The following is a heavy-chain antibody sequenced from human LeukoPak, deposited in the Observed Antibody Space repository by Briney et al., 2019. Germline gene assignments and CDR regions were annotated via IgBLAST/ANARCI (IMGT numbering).Heavy chain of an antibody. D-gene: IGHD4-23*01. CDR3: ARVKAVVTPWVFDY. J-gene: IGHJ4*02. CDR2: ISYTGIT. CDR1: GGSISSSNYY. V-gene: IGHV4-39*07. Sequence: SEILSLTCTVSGGSISSSNYYWGWIRQPPGKGLAWIGSISYTGITYYNPSLKSRVTMSVDTSKNQFSLNLNSVTAADTAVYFCARVKAVVTPWVFDYWGQGSLVTVSS.